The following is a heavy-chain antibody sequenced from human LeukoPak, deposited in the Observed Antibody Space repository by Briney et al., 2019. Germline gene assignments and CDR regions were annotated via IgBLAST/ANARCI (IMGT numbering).Heavy chain of an antibody. J-gene: IGHJ4*02. D-gene: IGHD2/OR15-2a*01. CDR3: ARDEYSTSLDS. V-gene: IGHV3-74*01. CDR2: INSDGSRT. Sequence: PGGSLRLSCAASGFTFSSYWMHWVRQAPGKGLVWVSRINSDGSRTTYADSVKGRFTISRDNAKNTLYLQVKSLRVEDTAVCYCARDEYSTSLDSWGQGTRVTVSS. CDR1: GFTFSSYW.